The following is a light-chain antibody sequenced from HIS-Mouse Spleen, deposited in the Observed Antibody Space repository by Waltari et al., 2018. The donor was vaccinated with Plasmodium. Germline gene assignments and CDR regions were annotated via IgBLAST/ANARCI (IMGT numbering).Light chain of an antibody. Sequence: SYDLTQPPSVSVSPGHTARITCPGDALPQKYAYWYQQKSGQAPVLVIYEDSKRPSGIPERFSGSSSGTMATLTISGAQVEDEADYYCYSTDSSGNHRVFGGGTKLTVL. V-gene: IGLV3-10*01. CDR3: YSTDSSGNHRV. CDR2: EDS. J-gene: IGLJ3*02. CDR1: ALPQKY.